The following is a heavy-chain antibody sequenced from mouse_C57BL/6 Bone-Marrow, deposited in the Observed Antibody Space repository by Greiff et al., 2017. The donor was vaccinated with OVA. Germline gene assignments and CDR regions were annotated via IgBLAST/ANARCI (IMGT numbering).Heavy chain of an antibody. Sequence: EVQLQQSGPELVKPGASVKIPCKASGYTFTDYNMDWVKQSHGKSLEWIGDINPNNGGTIYNQKFKGKATLTVDKSSSTAYMELRSLTSEDTAVYYCARSIITTVVARDWYFDVWGTGTTVTVSS. V-gene: IGHV1-18*01. D-gene: IGHD1-1*01. CDR1: GYTFTDYN. CDR2: INPNNGGT. J-gene: IGHJ1*03. CDR3: ARSIITTVVARDWYFDV.